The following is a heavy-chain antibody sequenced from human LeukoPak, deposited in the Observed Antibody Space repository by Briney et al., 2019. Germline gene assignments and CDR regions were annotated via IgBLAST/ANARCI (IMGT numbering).Heavy chain of an antibody. D-gene: IGHD3-22*01. J-gene: IGHJ4*02. V-gene: IGHV3-15*01. Sequence: GGSLRLSCAASGFSFMNAWMIWVRQAPGKGLERVGRIKSRTDSGTTDYAAPVKGRFIISRDDSKNTLYLQMNSLKTEDTAVYYCTTDSHYDGRTYYHPIGYWGQGTLVTVAS. CDR2: IKSRTDSGTT. CDR3: TTDSHYDGRTYYHPIGY. CDR1: GFSFMNAW.